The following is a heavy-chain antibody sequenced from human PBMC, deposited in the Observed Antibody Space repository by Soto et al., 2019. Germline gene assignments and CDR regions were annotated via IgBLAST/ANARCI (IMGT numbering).Heavy chain of an antibody. CDR3: GKGHSGSYYIDVDD. Sequence: HPVRSLRLSYAASGFSFSSYAMSWIRQAPGKGLEWVSAISGSGGSTYYADSVKGRFTISRDNSKNTLYLQMNSLRAEDTAAYYLGKGHSGSYYIDVDDWGQGIPVTVS. CDR2: ISGSGGST. V-gene: IGHV3-23*01. CDR1: GFSFSSYA. J-gene: IGHJ4*02. D-gene: IGHD3-10*01.